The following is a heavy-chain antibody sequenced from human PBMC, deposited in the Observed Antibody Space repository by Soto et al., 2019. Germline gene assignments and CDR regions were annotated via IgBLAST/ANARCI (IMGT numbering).Heavy chain of an antibody. D-gene: IGHD2-15*01. V-gene: IGHV3-15*01. CDR2: IKSKTDGGTT. CDR1: GFTFSNAW. J-gene: IGHJ6*03. Sequence: VQLVESGGGLVKPGGSLRLSCAASGFTFSNAWMSWVRQAPGKGLEWVGRIKSKTDGGTTDYAAPVKGRFTISRDDSKNTLYLQMNSLKTEDTAVYYCTTYRVVAATEYYYYYMDVWGKGTTVTVSS. CDR3: TTYRVVAATEYYYYYMDV.